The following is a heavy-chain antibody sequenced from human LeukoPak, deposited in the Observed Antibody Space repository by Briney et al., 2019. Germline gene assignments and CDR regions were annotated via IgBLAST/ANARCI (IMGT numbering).Heavy chain of an antibody. D-gene: IGHD2-2*02. CDR3: ARDRRYCSSISCYTGAFDI. CDR1: GFTFDDYG. Sequence: PGGSLRLSCAASGFTFDDYGMSWVRQAPGKGLEWVSGINWNGGSTGYADSVKGRFTVSRDNAKNSLYLQMNSLRAEDTALYYCARDRRYCSSISCYTGAFDIWGQGTMVTVSS. J-gene: IGHJ3*02. CDR2: INWNGGST. V-gene: IGHV3-20*04.